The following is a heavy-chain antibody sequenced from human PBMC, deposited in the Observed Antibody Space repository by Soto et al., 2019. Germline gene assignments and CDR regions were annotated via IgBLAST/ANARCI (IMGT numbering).Heavy chain of an antibody. J-gene: IGHJ4*02. CDR3: ASTGVVVPAAITSGHDY. CDR2: INHSGST. CDR1: GGSFSGCY. V-gene: IGHV4-34*01. D-gene: IGHD2-2*01. Sequence: SETLSLTCAVYGGSFSGCYWSWMRQPPGKGLEWIGEINHSGSTNYNPSLKSRVTISVDTSKNQFSLKLSSVTAADTAVYYCASTGVVVPAAITSGHDYWGQGTLVTVSS.